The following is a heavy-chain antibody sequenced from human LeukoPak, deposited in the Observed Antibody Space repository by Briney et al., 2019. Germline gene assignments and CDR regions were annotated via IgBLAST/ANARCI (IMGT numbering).Heavy chain of an antibody. Sequence: SVKVSCKASGGTFSTYVISWVRQAPGQGLEWMGGIIPISGAANYAQKFQGRVTITTDESTSTAYMELSSLRSEDTAGYYCARLYGSGPDFWGQGTLVTVSS. D-gene: IGHD3-10*01. CDR1: GGTFSTYV. CDR2: IIPISGAA. J-gene: IGHJ4*02. V-gene: IGHV1-69*05. CDR3: ARLYGSGPDF.